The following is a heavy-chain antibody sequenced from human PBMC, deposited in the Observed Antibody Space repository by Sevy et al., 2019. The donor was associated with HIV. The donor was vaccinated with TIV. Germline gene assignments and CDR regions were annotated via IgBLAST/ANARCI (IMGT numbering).Heavy chain of an antibody. CDR3: ARRVDYYDSSGYYDYYYYYMDV. D-gene: IGHD3-22*01. Sequence: SETLSLTCTVSGGSISSYYWSWIRQPPGKGLEWIVYIYYSGSTNYNPSLKSRVTISVDTSKNQFSLKLSSVTAADTAVYYCARRVDYYDSSGYYDYYYYYMDVWGKGTTVTVSS. V-gene: IGHV4-59*08. J-gene: IGHJ6*03. CDR2: IYYSGST. CDR1: GGSISSYY.